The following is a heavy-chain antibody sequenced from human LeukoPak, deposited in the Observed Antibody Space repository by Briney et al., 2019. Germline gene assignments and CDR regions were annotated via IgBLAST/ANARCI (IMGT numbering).Heavy chain of an antibody. D-gene: IGHD3-10*01. CDR2: ISGSGGST. CDR3: AKEVVVRGVILGYFDY. CDR1: GFTSSSYA. V-gene: IGHV3-23*01. J-gene: IGHJ4*02. Sequence: PGGSLRLSCAASGFTSSSYAMSWVRQAPGKGLEWVLAISGSGGSTYYADSVKGRFTISRDNSKNTLYLQMNSLRAEDTAVYYCAKEVVVRGVILGYFDYWGQGTLVTVSS.